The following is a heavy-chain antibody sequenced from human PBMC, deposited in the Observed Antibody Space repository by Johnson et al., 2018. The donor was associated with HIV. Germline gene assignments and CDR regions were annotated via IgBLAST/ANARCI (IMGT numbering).Heavy chain of an antibody. V-gene: IGHV3-30*03. CDR1: GLTFSNYG. J-gene: IGHJ3*02. D-gene: IGHD6-6*01. Sequence: QMQLVESGGGLVQPGRSLRLSCEASGLTFSNYGMHWVRQAPGKGLEWVAGISHDGWNKHSADSVRGRFSISRDNSKNTLYLQMNSLRPEDTAIYYCVREGYSSSSDAFDIWGQGTMVTVSA. CDR2: ISHDGWNK. CDR3: VREGYSSSSDAFDI.